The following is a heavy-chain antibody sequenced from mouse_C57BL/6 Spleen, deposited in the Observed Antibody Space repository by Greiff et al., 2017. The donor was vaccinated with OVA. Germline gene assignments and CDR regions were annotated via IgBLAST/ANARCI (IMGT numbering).Heavy chain of an antibody. CDR1: GFTFSNYW. D-gene: IGHD2-1*01. Sequence: EVMLVESGGGLVQPGGSMKLSCVASGFTFSNYWMNWVRQSPEKGLEWVAQIRLKSDNYATHYAESVKGRFTISRDDSKSSVYLQMNNLRAEDTGIYYCTGVYYGNYHYAMDYWGQGTSVTVSS. J-gene: IGHJ4*01. CDR2: IRLKSDNYAT. CDR3: TGVYYGNYHYAMDY. V-gene: IGHV6-3*01.